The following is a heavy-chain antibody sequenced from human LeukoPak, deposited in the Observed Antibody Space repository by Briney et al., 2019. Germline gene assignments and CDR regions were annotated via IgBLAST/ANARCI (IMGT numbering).Heavy chain of an antibody. J-gene: IGHJ6*02. D-gene: IGHD2-2*01. Sequence: GGSLRLSCAASGFTFSSYAMSWVRQAPGKGLEWVSAISGSGGSTYYADSVKGRFTISRDNSKNTLYLQMNSLRAEDTAVYYCAKAAYCSSTSCPDEYYYYYYGMDVWGQGTTVTVSS. V-gene: IGHV3-23*01. CDR1: GFTFSSYA. CDR2: ISGSGGST. CDR3: AKAAYCSSTSCPDEYYYYYYGMDV.